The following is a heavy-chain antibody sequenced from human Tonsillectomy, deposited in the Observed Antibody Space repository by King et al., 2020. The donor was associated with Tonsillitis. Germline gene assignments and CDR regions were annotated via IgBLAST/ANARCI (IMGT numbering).Heavy chain of an antibody. D-gene: IGHD2-2*01. CDR2: ISRSTSYI. CDR1: GFTFSTYT. J-gene: IGHJ6*03. CDR3: ARAPYCSSTTCYPFNYMDV. V-gene: IGHV3-21*06. Sequence: VQLVESGGGLVKPGGSLRLSCATSGFTFSTYTMNWVRQAPGKGLEWVSSISRSTSYIYYADSVKGRFTISRDNAKNSLYLQMNSLRAEDTAVYYCARAPYCSSTTCYPFNYMDVWGKGTTVTVSS.